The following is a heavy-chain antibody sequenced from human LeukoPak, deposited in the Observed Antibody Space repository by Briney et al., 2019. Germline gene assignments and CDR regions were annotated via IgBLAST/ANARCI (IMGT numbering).Heavy chain of an antibody. Sequence: GGSLRLSCAASGFTFSDYYMSWIRPAAGKGPEWVSYISGRTNYTNYADSVKGRFTISRDNAKNSLYLQMKNLRTEDTAVYYCAKVADDYGGFGVCDYWGQGTLVTVSS. CDR2: ISGRTNYT. CDR1: GFTFSDYY. V-gene: IGHV3-11*05. CDR3: AKVADDYGGFGVCDY. J-gene: IGHJ4*02. D-gene: IGHD4-23*01.